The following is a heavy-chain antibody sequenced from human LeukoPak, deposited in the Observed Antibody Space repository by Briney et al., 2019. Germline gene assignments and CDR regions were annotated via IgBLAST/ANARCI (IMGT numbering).Heavy chain of an antibody. CDR2: IYYSGST. CDR3: AREYNPTNF. CDR1: GDSISSYY. D-gene: IGHD1-1*01. Sequence: SETLSLTCTVSGDSISSYYWSWIRQPPGKGLEWIGHIYYSGSTSYNPSLKSRVSISVDTSKNQFSLKLSSVTAADTAVYYCAREYNPTNFWGQGTLVRVST. J-gene: IGHJ4*02. V-gene: IGHV4-59*01.